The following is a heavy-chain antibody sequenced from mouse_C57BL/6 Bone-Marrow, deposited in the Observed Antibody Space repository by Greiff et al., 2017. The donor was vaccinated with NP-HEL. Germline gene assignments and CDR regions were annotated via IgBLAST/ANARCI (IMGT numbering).Heavy chain of an antibody. CDR2: IDPEDGDT. J-gene: IGHJ2*01. Sequence: EVQLVESLAELVRPGVVEKVEGTVVGCNVKDDYSHWVKVVPEQGLEWIGRIDPEDGDTEYAPKFQGKATMTADTSSNTAYLQLSSLTSEDTAVYYCTFYYGNYFDYWGQGTTLTVSS. V-gene: IGHV14-1*01. CDR1: GCNVKDDY. D-gene: IGHD2-1*01. CDR3: TFYYGNYFDY.